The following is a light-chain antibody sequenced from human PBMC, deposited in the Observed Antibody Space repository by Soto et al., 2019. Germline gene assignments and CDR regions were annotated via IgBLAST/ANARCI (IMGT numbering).Light chain of an antibody. CDR1: SSDVGRYNF. J-gene: IGLJ1*01. Sequence: QSVLTQPASVSGSPGQSITISCTGTSSDVGRYNFVSWYQQHPGKAPRLMIFDVSNRPSRVSDRFSGSKSGNTASLTISGLRSEDEAIYYCSSHAGSNNYVFGTGTKVTVL. V-gene: IGLV2-14*03. CDR2: DVS. CDR3: SSHAGSNNYV.